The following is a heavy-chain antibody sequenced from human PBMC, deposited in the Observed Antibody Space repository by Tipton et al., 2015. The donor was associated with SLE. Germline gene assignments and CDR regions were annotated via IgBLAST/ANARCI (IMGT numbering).Heavy chain of an antibody. CDR2: IYYSGST. Sequence: TLSLTCTVSGGSISSSSYYWGWIRQPPGKGLEWIGSIYYSGSTYYNPSLKRRVNISVDTSKNQFSLKLSSVTAADTAVYYCARLRVGAISDYWGQGPLVTVSS. D-gene: IGHD1-26*01. CDR3: ARLRVGAISDY. V-gene: IGHV4-39*07. CDR1: GGSISSSSYY. J-gene: IGHJ4*02.